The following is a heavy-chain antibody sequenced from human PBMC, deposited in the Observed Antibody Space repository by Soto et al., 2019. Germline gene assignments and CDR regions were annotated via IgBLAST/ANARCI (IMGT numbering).Heavy chain of an antibody. CDR1: GLTFSRYA. CDR2: ISYGGSNK. D-gene: IGHD5-12*01. Sequence: QVQLVESGGGVVQPGRSLRLSCAASGLTFSRYAMHWVRQAPGKGLEWVAIISYGGSNKYYADSVRGRFTISRDNSNNTLYLQMNSLSAEDTAVYYCARDREGYSGFDYPAYWGQGTLVTVSS. V-gene: IGHV3-30-3*01. J-gene: IGHJ4*02. CDR3: ARDREGYSGFDYPAY.